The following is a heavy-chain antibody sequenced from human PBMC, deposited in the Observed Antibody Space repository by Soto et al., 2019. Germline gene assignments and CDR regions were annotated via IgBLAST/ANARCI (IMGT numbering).Heavy chain of an antibody. CDR3: ARGEWLRFGLAS. J-gene: IGHJ5*01. Sequence: GGSLRLSCAASGFTVTGNYMSWVRQAPGKGLEWVSVIYSGGSTYYADSVRGRFTISRDDSANTVYLQMNSLRVEDTAVYYCARGEWLRFGLASWGQGTLVTVSS. CDR2: IYSGGST. D-gene: IGHD5-12*01. V-gene: IGHV3-66*01. CDR1: GFTVTGNY.